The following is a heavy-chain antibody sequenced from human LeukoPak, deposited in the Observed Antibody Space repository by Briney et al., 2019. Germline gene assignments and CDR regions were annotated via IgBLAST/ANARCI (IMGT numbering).Heavy chain of an antibody. D-gene: IGHD3-22*01. CDR3: AREEDGGYHDY. Sequence: SETLSLTCTVSGGSISSYYWSWIRQPPGKGLEWIGYIYYSGSTNYNPSLKSRVTISVDTSKNQFSLKLSSVTAADTAVYYCAREEDGGYHDYWGQGTLVTVSS. V-gene: IGHV4-59*01. CDR1: GGSISSYY. J-gene: IGHJ4*02. CDR2: IYYSGST.